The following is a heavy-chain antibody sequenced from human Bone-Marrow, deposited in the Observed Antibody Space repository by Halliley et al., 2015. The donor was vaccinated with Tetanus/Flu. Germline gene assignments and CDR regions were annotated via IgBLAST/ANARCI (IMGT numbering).Heavy chain of an antibody. CDR3: ARDGVLGCISTGCYSRNYYYGMDV. J-gene: IGHJ6*02. Sequence: QLVQSGSEEKKPGASVKVSCKADGYTLSIYGLTWVRQAPGQGLEWMGWISVNSGNTDYAEKLQGRVTMTTDTSTNTGYMELNSLRSDDTAIYYCARDGVLGCISTGCYSRNYYYGMDVWGQGTTFTVSS. V-gene: IGHV1-18*01. CDR2: ISVNSGNT. CDR1: GYTLSIYG. D-gene: IGHD2-21*02.